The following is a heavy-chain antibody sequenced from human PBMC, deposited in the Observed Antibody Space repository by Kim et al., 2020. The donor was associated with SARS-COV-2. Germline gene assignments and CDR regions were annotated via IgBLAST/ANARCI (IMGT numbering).Heavy chain of an antibody. V-gene: IGHV3-66*01. D-gene: IGHD3-16*01. J-gene: IGHJ4*01. CDR1: ALTVSSYY. Sequence: GGSLRLSCVASALTVSSYYMSWVRQAPGKGLELVSYINSDGRTTYADASLDRFITTTGNYKNKAPYLQNSLRVADKTVFYYARFRVGAGWVNWGQ. CDR3: ARFRVGAGWVN. CDR2: INSDGRT.